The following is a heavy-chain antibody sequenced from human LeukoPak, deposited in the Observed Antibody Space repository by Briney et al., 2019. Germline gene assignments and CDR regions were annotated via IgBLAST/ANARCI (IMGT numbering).Heavy chain of an antibody. J-gene: IGHJ5*02. CDR1: GGSISSYY. V-gene: IGHV4-59*08. Sequence: PSETLSLTCTVSGGSISSYYWSWIRQPPGKGLEWIGYIYYSGSTNYNPSLKSRVTISVDTSKNQFSLKLSSVTAADTAVYYCARFMQQLVHGNWFDPWGQGTLVTVSS. CDR3: ARFMQQLVHGNWFDP. CDR2: IYYSGST. D-gene: IGHD6-13*01.